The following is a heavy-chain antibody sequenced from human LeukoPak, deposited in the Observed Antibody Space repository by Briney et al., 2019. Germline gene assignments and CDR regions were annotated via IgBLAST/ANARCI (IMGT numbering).Heavy chain of an antibody. CDR3: ARGATTLQREDAFDI. CDR1: GFILKTYS. J-gene: IGHJ3*02. Sequence: GESLRLSCAASGFILKTYSMDWVRQAPGKGLEWVSSISTSSGYIYYADSVKGRFTISRDNAKNLLFLQMNSLRAEDTAVYYCARGATTLQREDAFDIWGQGTMVTVSS. CDR2: ISTSSGYI. D-gene: IGHD5-24*01. V-gene: IGHV3-21*06.